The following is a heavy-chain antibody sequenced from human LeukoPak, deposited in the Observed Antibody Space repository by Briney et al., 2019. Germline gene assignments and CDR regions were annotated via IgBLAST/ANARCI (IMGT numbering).Heavy chain of an antibody. D-gene: IGHD3-22*01. J-gene: IGHJ4*02. CDR1: GFTFSTSA. Sequence: GGSLRLSCAASGFTFSTSAKHWVRQAPGKGLEWVAVISSDGSDTNYADSVKGRFTISRDNSKNTLYLQMNSLRAEDTAVYYCAKDYYDSSGYINYWGQGTLVTVSS. CDR2: ISSDGSDT. CDR3: AKDYYDSSGYINY. V-gene: IGHV3-30*04.